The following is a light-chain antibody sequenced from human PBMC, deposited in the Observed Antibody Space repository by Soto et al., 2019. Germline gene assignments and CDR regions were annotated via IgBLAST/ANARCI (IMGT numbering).Light chain of an antibody. J-gene: IGKJ5*01. CDR2: GAS. CDR1: QSVRSNY. CDR3: QQSSNWPPEIT. V-gene: IGKV3D-20*02. Sequence: EIVLTQSAGTLSWSAGERATLACRASQSVRSNYLAWYQQKPGQAPRLLIYGASSRATGIPDRFSGSGSGKDFTLNISRLEPEDFAVYYCQQSSNWPPEITFGQGTRLEIK.